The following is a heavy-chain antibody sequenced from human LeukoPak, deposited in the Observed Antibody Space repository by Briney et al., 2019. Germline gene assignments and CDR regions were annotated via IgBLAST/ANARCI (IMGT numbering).Heavy chain of an antibody. Sequence: SETLSLTCAVYGGSFSGYYWSWIRQPPGKGLEWIGEINHSGSTNYNPSLKGRVTISVDTSKNQFSLKLSSVTAADTAVYYCARRHRIVGATQASGAFDIWGQGTMVTVSS. J-gene: IGHJ3*02. CDR1: GGSFSGYY. CDR2: INHSGST. V-gene: IGHV4-34*01. D-gene: IGHD1-26*01. CDR3: ARRHRIVGATQASGAFDI.